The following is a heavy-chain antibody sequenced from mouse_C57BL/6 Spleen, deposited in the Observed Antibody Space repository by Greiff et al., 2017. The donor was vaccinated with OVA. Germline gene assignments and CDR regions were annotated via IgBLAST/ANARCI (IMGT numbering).Heavy chain of an antibody. V-gene: IGHV3-6*01. Sequence: DVHLVESGPGLVKPSQSLSLTCSVTGYSITSGYYWNWIRQFPGNKLEWMGYISYDGSNNYNPSLKNRISITRDTSKNQFFLKLNSVTTEDTATYYCARDREGYAMDYWGQGTSVTVSS. CDR2: ISYDGSN. J-gene: IGHJ4*01. CDR3: ARDREGYAMDY. CDR1: GYSITSGYY.